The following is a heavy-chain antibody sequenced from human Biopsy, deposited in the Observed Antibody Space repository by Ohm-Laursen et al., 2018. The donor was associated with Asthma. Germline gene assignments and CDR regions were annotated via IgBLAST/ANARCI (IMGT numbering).Heavy chain of an antibody. CDR1: GYTFINYA. J-gene: IGHJ3*02. CDR3: ARTYFDFLTGQVHDAFAM. D-gene: IGHD3-9*01. V-gene: IGHV1-3*01. Sequence: SSVKVSCKVSGYTFINYAIHWVRQAPGHSLEWMGWINAANGNTKYSQKFQGRLTISRDTSASTAYMDLSSPRSEDTAVYYCARTYFDFLTGQVHDAFAMWGQGTMVTVSS. CDR2: INAANGNT.